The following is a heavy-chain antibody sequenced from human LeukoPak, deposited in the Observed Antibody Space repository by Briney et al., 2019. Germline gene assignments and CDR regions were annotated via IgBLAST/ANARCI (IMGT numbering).Heavy chain of an antibody. D-gene: IGHD1-26*01. CDR1: GFTFSSYS. Sequence: GGSLRLSCAASGFTFSSYSMNWVRQAPGKGLEWVLSISSSSNYIYYADSVKGRFTISRDNAKNSLYLQMNSLRAEDTAVYYCARAAVGAWDWYFDLWGRGTLVTVSS. V-gene: IGHV3-21*01. CDR3: ARAAVGAWDWYFDL. J-gene: IGHJ2*01. CDR2: ISSSSNYI.